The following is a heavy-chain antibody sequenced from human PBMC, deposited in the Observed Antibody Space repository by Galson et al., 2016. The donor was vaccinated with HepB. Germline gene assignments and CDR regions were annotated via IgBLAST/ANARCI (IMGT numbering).Heavy chain of an antibody. CDR1: GFTFSNYT. CDR3: ARDREQQLPDYIFYYYGMDV. Sequence: SLRLSCAASGFTFSNYTMHWVRQAPGKGLEWVALIPYDGRDIYYADSVKGQFFISRDNSKNTLYLQMNRLRPEDTAVYYCARDREQQLPDYIFYYYGMDVWGQGTMVTASS. D-gene: IGHD6-13*01. CDR2: IPYDGRDI. J-gene: IGHJ6*02. V-gene: IGHV3-30*04.